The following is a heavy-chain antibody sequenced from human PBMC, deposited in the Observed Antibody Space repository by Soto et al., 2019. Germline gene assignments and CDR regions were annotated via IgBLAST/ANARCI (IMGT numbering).Heavy chain of an antibody. CDR3: ARGIYYDFWSHMDV. CDR1: GFTFSSHD. Sequence: GGSLRLSCAASGFTFSSHDMHWVRQATVKGLEWVSSIGIAGDTYYPGSVKGRFTISRENAKNSLYLQMNSLRAGDTAVYYCARGIYYDFWSHMDVWGKGTTVTVSS. CDR2: IGIAGDT. D-gene: IGHD3-3*01. J-gene: IGHJ6*03. V-gene: IGHV3-13*01.